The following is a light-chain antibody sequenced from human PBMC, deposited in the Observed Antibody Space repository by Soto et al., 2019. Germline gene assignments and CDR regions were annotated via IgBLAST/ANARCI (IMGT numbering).Light chain of an antibody. CDR1: QGNNRF. J-gene: IGKJ2*01. Sequence: IQLTQSPSSLSASVGDRVTISCRASQGNNRFVAWYQQKSGKAPKLLIYAASTLQNGVRSRFSGSGSGTDFTLTISSLQPEDFATYYCQQLNDRRFSFGQATKLDIK. CDR2: AAS. CDR3: QQLNDRRFS. V-gene: IGKV1-9*01.